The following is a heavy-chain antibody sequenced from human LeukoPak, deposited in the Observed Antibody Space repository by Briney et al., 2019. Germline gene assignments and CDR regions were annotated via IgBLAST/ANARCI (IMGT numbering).Heavy chain of an antibody. D-gene: IGHD3-22*01. CDR1: GGSFSGYY. CDR3: ARGFRRTYYYDSSGYPFDY. Sequence: SETLSLTCAVYGGSFSGYYWSWIRQPPGKGREWIGEINHSGSTNYNPSLKSRVTISVDTSKNQFSLKLSSVTAADTAVYYCARGFRRTYYYDSSGYPFDYWGQGTLVTVSS. J-gene: IGHJ4*02. CDR2: INHSGST. V-gene: IGHV4-34*01.